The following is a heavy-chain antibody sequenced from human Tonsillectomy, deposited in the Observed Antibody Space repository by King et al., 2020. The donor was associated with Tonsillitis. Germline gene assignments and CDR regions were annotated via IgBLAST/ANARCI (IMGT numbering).Heavy chain of an antibody. Sequence: VQLVESGGALVQPGGSLRLSCEASGFTFGSYAMNWVRQAPGKGLEWVSVIGGLAGGPFYADSGKGGFTISRDISKKTLYLQMTSLRADDTAVYFCARDRAFTGPYGKRWDGRNFDLWGRGTLVAVSS. CDR1: GFTFGSYA. V-gene: IGHV3-23*04. CDR3: ARDRAFTGPYGKRWDGRNFDL. D-gene: IGHD1-26*01. CDR2: IGGLAGGP. J-gene: IGHJ2*01.